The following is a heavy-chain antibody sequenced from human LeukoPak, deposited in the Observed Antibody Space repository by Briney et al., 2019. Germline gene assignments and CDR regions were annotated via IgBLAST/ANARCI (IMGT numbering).Heavy chain of an antibody. Sequence: GGSLRLSCAASGFTFSSYAMSWVRQAPGKGLEWVSAISGSGGSTYYADSVKGRFTISRDNSKNTLYLQMNSLRAEDTAVYSCAKDLEDYGDFYYYGMDVWGKGTTVTVSS. D-gene: IGHD4-17*01. CDR3: AKDLEDYGDFYYYGMDV. CDR2: ISGSGGST. J-gene: IGHJ6*04. V-gene: IGHV3-23*01. CDR1: GFTFSSYA.